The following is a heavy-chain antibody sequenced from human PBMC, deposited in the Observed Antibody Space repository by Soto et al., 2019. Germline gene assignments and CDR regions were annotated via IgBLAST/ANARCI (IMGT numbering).Heavy chain of an antibody. D-gene: IGHD1-1*01. CDR2: IYYSGST. CDR3: ARDMREGTPYYYYGMDV. CDR1: GGSISSGGYY. Sequence: QVQLQESGPGLVKPSQTLSLTCTVSGGSISSGGYYWSWIRQHPGKGLEWIGYIYYSGSTYYNPSLKSRVTISVDTSKSQFSLKLSSVTAADTAVYYCARDMREGTPYYYYGMDVWGQGTTVTVSS. V-gene: IGHV4-31*03. J-gene: IGHJ6*02.